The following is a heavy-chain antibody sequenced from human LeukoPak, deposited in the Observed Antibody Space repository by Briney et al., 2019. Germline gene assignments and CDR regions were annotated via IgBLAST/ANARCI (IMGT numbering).Heavy chain of an antibody. Sequence: ASVKVSCKASGGTFSSYAISWVRQAPGQGLEGMGRVIPILGIANYAQKFQGRVTITADKSTSTAYMELSSLRSEDTAVYYCARSKRVVVTASGAFDIWGQGTMVTVSS. J-gene: IGHJ3*02. CDR1: GGTFSSYA. D-gene: IGHD2-21*02. CDR3: ARSKRVVVTASGAFDI. CDR2: VIPILGIA. V-gene: IGHV1-69*04.